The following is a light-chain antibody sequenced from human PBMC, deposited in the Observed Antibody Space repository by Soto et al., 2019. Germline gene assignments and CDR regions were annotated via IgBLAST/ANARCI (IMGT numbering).Light chain of an antibody. CDR3: QQLRMYPST. V-gene: IGKV1-9*01. J-gene: IGKJ4*01. CDR2: AAS. CDR1: QDIAIY. Sequence: IQLTQSPSSLSASVGDRVTITCRASQDIAIYLAWYQQKPGEAPKLLIYAASTLYGGVPSRFSGSGSGTDVALNITSLQAEGFATYYCQQLRMYPSTFGGGTKV.